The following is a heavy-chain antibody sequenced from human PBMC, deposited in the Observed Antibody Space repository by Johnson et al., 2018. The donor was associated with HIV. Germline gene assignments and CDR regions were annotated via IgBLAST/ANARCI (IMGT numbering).Heavy chain of an antibody. D-gene: IGHD2-21*01. V-gene: IGHV3-30*04. CDR3: ARERRAGVKGAFDI. J-gene: IGHJ3*02. CDR1: GFTFSSYA. Sequence: QVQLVESGGGVVQPGRSLRLSCAASGFTFSSYAMHWVRQAPGKGLEWVAVISYDGSNKYYADSVKGRFTISRDNSKNTLYLQMNSLRAEDTAVYYCARERRAGVKGAFDIWGQGTVVTVSS. CDR2: ISYDGSNK.